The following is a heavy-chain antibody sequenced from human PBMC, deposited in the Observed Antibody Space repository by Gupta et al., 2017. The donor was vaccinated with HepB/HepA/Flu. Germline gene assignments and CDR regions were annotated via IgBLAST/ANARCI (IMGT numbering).Heavy chain of an antibody. D-gene: IGHD4-4*01. V-gene: IGHV3-48*02. CDR2: ISSSSTTI. CDR1: GFTLSTDS. Sequence: EVQLVESGGGLVQPGGSLRLSCAASGFTLSTDSMNWVRQAPGKGLEWASYISSSSTTIYYADSVKGRFTISRDNAKNSLYLQMNSLRDDDTAVYYCARGGYRNIDYWGQGTLVTVSS. CDR3: ARGGYRNIDY. J-gene: IGHJ4*02.